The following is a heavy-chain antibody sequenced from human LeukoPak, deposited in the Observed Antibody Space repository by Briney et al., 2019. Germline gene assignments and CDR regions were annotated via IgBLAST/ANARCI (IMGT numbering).Heavy chain of an antibody. CDR3: AKDRFYGEY. Sequence: PGRSLRLSCAASGLTFSSYGMHWVRQAPGKGLEWVAVISYDGSNKYYADSVKGRFTISRDNSKNTLYLQMNSLRAEDTAVYYCAKDRFYGEYWGQGTLVTVSS. CDR2: ISYDGSNK. J-gene: IGHJ4*02. CDR1: GLTFSSYG. D-gene: IGHD4-17*01. V-gene: IGHV3-30*18.